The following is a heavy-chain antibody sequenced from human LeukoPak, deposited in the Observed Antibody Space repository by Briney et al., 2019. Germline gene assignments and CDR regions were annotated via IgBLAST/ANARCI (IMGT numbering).Heavy chain of an antibody. V-gene: IGHV3-23*01. J-gene: IGHJ4*02. CDR3: AKRDSSSWYSLDY. CDR2: ISGGGGGT. CDR1: GFTFSSYA. D-gene: IGHD6-13*01. Sequence: GGSLRLSCAASGFTFSSYAMSWVRQAPGKELEWVSSISGGGGGTYYADSVKGRVTISRDNSKNTLSLQMNSLRAEDTAVYYCAKRDSSSWYSLDYWGQGTLVTVSS.